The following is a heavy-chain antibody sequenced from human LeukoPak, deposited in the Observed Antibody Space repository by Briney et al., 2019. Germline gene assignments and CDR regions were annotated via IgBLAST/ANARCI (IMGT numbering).Heavy chain of an antibody. D-gene: IGHD6-19*01. CDR3: ARRSSGWYGPCDY. CDR1: GFTFSSYW. J-gene: IGHJ4*02. CDR2: IKQDGSEK. V-gene: IGHV3-7*01. Sequence: GGSLRLSCAASGFTFSSYWMSWVRQAPGKGLEWVANIKQDGSEKYYVDSVKGRFTISRDNAKNSLYLQMNSLRAADTAVYYCARRSSGWYGPCDYWGQGTPVTVSS.